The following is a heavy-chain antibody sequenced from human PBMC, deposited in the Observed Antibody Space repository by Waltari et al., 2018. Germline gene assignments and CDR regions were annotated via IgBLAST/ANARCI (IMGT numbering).Heavy chain of an antibody. J-gene: IGHJ4*02. D-gene: IGHD2-21*02. CDR3: AKEGLGGDRQFDY. CDR1: GFMFSSYS. CDR2: ISGDNTYT. Sequence: EVQLVASGGGLVQPGGSLRLSCVASGFMFSSYSMNWVRPAPGKGLEWVSFISGDNTYTYYSGSVKGRFTISRDNAKNSLFLQMNGLRDEDTAIYYCAKEGLGGDRQFDYWGQGTLVSVSS. V-gene: IGHV3-21*06.